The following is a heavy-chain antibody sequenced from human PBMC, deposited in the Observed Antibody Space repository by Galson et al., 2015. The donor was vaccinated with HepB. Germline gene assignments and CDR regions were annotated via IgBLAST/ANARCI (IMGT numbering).Heavy chain of an antibody. Sequence: SLRLSCAASGLIFSPYGMHWVRQAPGKGLEWVALISYDGSNKYYADSVKGRFTISRDTSKNTLYLQMNSLRAEDTAVYYCAKDFRVEGDDAFDIWGQGTMVTVSS. J-gene: IGHJ3*02. V-gene: IGHV3-30*18. CDR1: GLIFSPYG. CDR2: ISYDGSNK. D-gene: IGHD3-16*01. CDR3: AKDFRVEGDDAFDI.